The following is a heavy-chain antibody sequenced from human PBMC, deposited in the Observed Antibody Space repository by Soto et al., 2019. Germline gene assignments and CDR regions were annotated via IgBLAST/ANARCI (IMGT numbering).Heavy chain of an antibody. CDR1: GITFGSRA. V-gene: IGHV3-21*01. CDR3: ARVLVSLVTRQAFDI. Sequence: GGSLRLSCVASGITFGSRAMSWVRQTPGEGLEWVSSISSSSSYIYYADSVKGRFTISRDNAKNSLYLQMNSLRAEDTAVYYFARVLVSLVTRQAFDIWGQGTMVTVSS. D-gene: IGHD3-3*02. CDR2: ISSSSSYI. J-gene: IGHJ3*02.